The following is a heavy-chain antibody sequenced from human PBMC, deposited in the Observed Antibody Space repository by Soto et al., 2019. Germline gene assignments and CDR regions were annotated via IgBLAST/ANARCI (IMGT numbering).Heavy chain of an antibody. V-gene: IGHV3-23*01. Sequence: EVQLLESGGGLVQPGGSLRLSCAASGFTFSSYAMSWVRQAPGKGLEWVSAISGSGGSTYYADSVQGRFTISRDNSKNTLYLQMTSLRAEDTAVYYCARHKRGYSSGWYGSMGSWGQGTLVTVSS. CDR3: ARHKRGYSSGWYGSMGS. CDR1: GFTFSSYA. CDR2: ISGSGGST. D-gene: IGHD6-19*01. J-gene: IGHJ4*02.